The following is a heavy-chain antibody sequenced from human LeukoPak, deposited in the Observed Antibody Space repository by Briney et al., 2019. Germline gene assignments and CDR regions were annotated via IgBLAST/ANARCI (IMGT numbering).Heavy chain of an antibody. CDR3: ARDSPPPYYYDSSGYGNWFDP. J-gene: IGHJ5*02. V-gene: IGHV3-7*05. CDR2: IKLDGGEK. D-gene: IGHD3-22*01. Sequence: GGSLRLSCAASGFTFSSYWMSWVRQAPGKGLEWVANIKLDGGEKYYVDSVKGRFTISRDNAKNSLYLQMNSLRAEDTAVYYCARDSPPPYYYDSSGYGNWFDPWGQGTLVTVSS. CDR1: GFTFSSYW.